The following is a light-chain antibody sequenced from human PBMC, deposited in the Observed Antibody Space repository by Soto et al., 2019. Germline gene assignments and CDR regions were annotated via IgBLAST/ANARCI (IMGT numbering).Light chain of an antibody. Sequence: DIQMTQSPSSLSASVGDRVTITCRASPSISYFLSWYQQKPVQAPKLLIYAASSLQSGVPARFSGSGSGTDFNLAISSLQPEDFATDYCHQAHGTFGHGTRLDIK. CDR1: PSISYF. V-gene: IGKV1-39*01. CDR2: AAS. CDR3: HQAHGT. J-gene: IGKJ5*01.